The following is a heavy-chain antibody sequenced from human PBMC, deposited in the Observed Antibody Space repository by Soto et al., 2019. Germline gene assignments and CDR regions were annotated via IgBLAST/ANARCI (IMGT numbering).Heavy chain of an antibody. Sequence: QVQLVQSGAEVKKPGSSVKVSCKASGGTFSSYAISWVRQAPGQGLEWMGGIIPIFGTANYAQKFQGRVTNTADESTSTAYMELSSVRSEDTAVYYCALLRYFDWLPYYYYGMDVWGQGTTVTVSS. J-gene: IGHJ6*02. CDR2: IIPIFGTA. V-gene: IGHV1-69*01. CDR3: ALLRYFDWLPYYYYGMDV. D-gene: IGHD3-9*01. CDR1: GGTFSSYA.